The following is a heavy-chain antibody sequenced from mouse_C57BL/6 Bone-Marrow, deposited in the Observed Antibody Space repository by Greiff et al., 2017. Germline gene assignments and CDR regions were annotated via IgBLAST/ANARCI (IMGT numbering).Heavy chain of an antibody. CDR3: ARYGNYSFDY. V-gene: IGHV2-9*02. CDR2: IWAGGST. D-gene: IGHD2-1*01. Sequence: VKLVESGPGLVAPSQSLSITCTVSGFSLTSYGVHWVRQPPGKGLEWLGVIWAGGSTNYNSALMSRLSISKDNSKSQVFLKINSLQTDDTAMYYCARYGNYSFDYWGQGTTLTVSS. CDR1: GFSLTSYG. J-gene: IGHJ2*01.